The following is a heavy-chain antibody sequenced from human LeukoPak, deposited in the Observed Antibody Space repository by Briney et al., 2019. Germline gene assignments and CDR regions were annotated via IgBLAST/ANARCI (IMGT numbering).Heavy chain of an antibody. V-gene: IGHV3-23*01. Sequence: GGSLRLSCAASGFTFSSYAMSWVRQAPGRGLEWVSAISGSGGSTYYADSVKGRFTISRDNTKNTLYLQMNSLRAEDTAVYYCAKDEWSAWPARHFDYWGQGTLVTVSS. CDR1: GFTFSSYA. CDR3: AKDEWSAWPARHFDY. D-gene: IGHD3-3*01. J-gene: IGHJ4*02. CDR2: ISGSGGST.